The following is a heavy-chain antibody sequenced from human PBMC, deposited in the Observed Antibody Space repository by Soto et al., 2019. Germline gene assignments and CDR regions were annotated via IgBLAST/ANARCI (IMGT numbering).Heavy chain of an antibody. CDR1: GFTFDDYA. CDR2: ISWNSGSI. D-gene: IGHD6-6*01. V-gene: IGHV3-9*01. CDR3: AYVMWGKKLARYYGVDV. J-gene: IGHJ6*02. Sequence: EVPLVESGGGLVQPGRSLRLSCAASGFTFDDYAMHWVRQAPGKGLEWVSGISWNSGSIGYADSVKGRFTISRDNAKNSLGLRIDCLGAELTTLYYCAYVMWGKKLARYYGVDVLGQGATATVSS.